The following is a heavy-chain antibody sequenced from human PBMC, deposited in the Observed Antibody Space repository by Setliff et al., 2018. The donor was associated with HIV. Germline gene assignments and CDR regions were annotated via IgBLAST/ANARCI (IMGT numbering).Heavy chain of an antibody. D-gene: IGHD4-17*01. CDR3: TRDRDGDPGDYYYGMDV. J-gene: IGHJ6*02. Sequence: GSLRLSCTPSGFTFGDYAMSWVRQAPGKGLEWVGFSRSKAYGGTTEYAASVKGRFTISRDDSKSIAYLQMNSLKTEDTAVYYCTRDRDGDPGDYYYGMDVWGQGTTVTVSS. CDR1: GFTFGDYA. V-gene: IGHV3-49*04. CDR2: SRSKAYGGTT.